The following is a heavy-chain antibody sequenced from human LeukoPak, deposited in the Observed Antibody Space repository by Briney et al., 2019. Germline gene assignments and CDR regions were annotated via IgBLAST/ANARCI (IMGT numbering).Heavy chain of an antibody. J-gene: IGHJ5*02. V-gene: IGHV3-21*01. CDR2: ISRNSSYI. CDR1: GFTFSSYS. Sequence: GGSLRLSCAASGFTFSSYSMNWVRQAPGKGLEWVSSISRNSSYIYYADSVKGRFTISRDNAKNSLYLQMNSLRSTDTAVYYCAGHNWPNHEDWFDPWGQGTLVTVSS. CDR3: AGHNWPNHEDWFDP. D-gene: IGHD1-1*01.